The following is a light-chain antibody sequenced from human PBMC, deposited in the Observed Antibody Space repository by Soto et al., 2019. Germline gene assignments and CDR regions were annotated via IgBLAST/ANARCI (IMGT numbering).Light chain of an antibody. CDR1: QSVSSSY. CDR2: GAS. J-gene: IGKJ1*01. Sequence: EIVLTQSPGTLSLSPGERHTLSCRVSQSVSSSYLAWYQQKPGQAPRLLIYGASSRAIGIADRFSGSGSGTDFTLTISRLEPEDFAVYYCQQYGSSPATFGQGTKVDIK. CDR3: QQYGSSPAT. V-gene: IGKV3-20*01.